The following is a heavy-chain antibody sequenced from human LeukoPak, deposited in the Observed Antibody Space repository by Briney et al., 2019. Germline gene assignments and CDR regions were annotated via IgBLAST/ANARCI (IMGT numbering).Heavy chain of an antibody. CDR1: GYSISTGYY. CDR3: ATDSLESGFYDDSVYNAPCDY. CDR2: IYASGSK. J-gene: IGHJ4*02. Sequence: PSETLSLTCAVSGYSISTGYYWAWIRQSPGRGLEWIGSIYASGSKYYNPSLKSRVTISVDTSKNQFSLELTSVTAADTAVYYCATDSLESGFYDDSVYNAPCDYWGQGTLVTVSS. D-gene: IGHD3-22*01. V-gene: IGHV4-38-2*02.